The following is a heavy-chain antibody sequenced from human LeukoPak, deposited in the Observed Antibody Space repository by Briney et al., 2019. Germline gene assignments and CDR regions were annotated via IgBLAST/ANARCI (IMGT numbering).Heavy chain of an antibody. CDR2: IKQDGSEK. V-gene: IGHV3-7*01. CDR1: GFTFSSYW. Sequence: GGSLRLSCAASGFTFSSYWMSWVRQAPGKWLEWVANIKQDGSEKYYVDSVKGRFTISRDNAKNSLYLQMNSLRAEDTAVYYCASYNYYDSSGQIDYWGQGTLVTVSS. CDR3: ASYNYYDSSGQIDY. J-gene: IGHJ4*02. D-gene: IGHD3-22*01.